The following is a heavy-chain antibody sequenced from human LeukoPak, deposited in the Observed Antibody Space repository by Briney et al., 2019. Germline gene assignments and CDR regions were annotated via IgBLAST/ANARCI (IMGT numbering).Heavy chain of an antibody. J-gene: IGHJ4*02. Sequence: PSETLSLTCAVYGGSFSGYYWSWIRQHPGKGLEWIGYIYYSGSTYYNPSLKSRVTISVDTSKNQFSLKLSSVTAADTAVYYCARQKTGPFDYWGQGTLVTVSS. D-gene: IGHD1-1*01. V-gene: IGHV4-31*11. CDR2: IYYSGST. CDR1: GGSFSGYY. CDR3: ARQKTGPFDY.